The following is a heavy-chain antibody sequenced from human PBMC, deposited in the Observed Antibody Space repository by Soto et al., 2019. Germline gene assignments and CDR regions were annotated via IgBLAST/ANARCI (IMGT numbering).Heavy chain of an antibody. CDR1: GFTFSSYG. J-gene: IGHJ6*02. CDR3: AKAREGIAAADSGMDV. D-gene: IGHD6-13*01. CDR2: ISYDGSNE. Sequence: QVQLVESGGGVVQPGRSLRLSCAASGFTFSSYGMHWVRQAPGKGLEWVAVISYDGSNEYYAESVKGLFTISRDNSKNTLYLKMNSLRAEDTAVYYCAKAREGIAAADSGMDVWGQGTTVTVSS. V-gene: IGHV3-30*18.